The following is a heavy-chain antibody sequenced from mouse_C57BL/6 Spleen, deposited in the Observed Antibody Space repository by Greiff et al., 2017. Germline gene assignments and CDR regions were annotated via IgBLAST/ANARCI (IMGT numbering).Heavy chain of an antibody. CDR3: AGDYDGHYYAMDY. V-gene: IGHV1-39*01. CDR2: INPNYGTT. Sequence: VQLNQSGPELVQPGASVKISCKASGYSFTDYNMNWVKQSNGKSLEWIGVINPNYGTTSYNQKFKGKATLTVDQSSSTAYMQLNSLTSEDSAVYYCAGDYDGHYYAMDYWGQGTSVTVSS. D-gene: IGHD2-4*01. J-gene: IGHJ4*01. CDR1: GYSFTDYN.